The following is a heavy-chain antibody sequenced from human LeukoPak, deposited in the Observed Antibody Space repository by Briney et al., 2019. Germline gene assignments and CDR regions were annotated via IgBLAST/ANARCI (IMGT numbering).Heavy chain of an antibody. D-gene: IGHD6-13*01. CDR2: ISYDGSNQ. CDR1: GFSFSSYG. CDR3: ARGIAADEEHY. J-gene: IGHJ4*02. V-gene: IGHV3-30*03. Sequence: GGSLRLSCAASGFSFSSYGIHWVRQAPGKGLEWVAVISYDGSNQYYADSVKGRFTISRDNAENSLYLQMNSLRVEDTAVYYCARGIAADEEHYWGQGTLVTVSS.